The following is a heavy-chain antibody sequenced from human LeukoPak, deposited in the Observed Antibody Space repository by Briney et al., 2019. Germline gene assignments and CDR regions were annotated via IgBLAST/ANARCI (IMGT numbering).Heavy chain of an antibody. J-gene: IGHJ5*02. CDR1: GFIFSSYG. Sequence: SGGSLRLSCAASGFIFSSYGMHWVRQAPGKGLEWVAFIRYDGRNKYYADSVKGRFTISRDNAKNTLNLQMNSLRAEDTAVYYCARDLGQYYDTSDNWFDPWGQGTLVTVSS. CDR3: ARDLGQYYDTSDNWFDP. V-gene: IGHV3-30*02. D-gene: IGHD3-22*01. CDR2: IRYDGRNK.